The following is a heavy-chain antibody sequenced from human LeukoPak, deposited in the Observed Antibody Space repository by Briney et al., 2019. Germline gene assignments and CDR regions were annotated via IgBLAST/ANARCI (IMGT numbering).Heavy chain of an antibody. CDR1: GYTFTSYG. CDR3: ARDYYGSGSYYWMTNWFDP. D-gene: IGHD3-10*01. J-gene: IGHJ5*02. V-gene: IGHV1-18*01. CDR2: ISAYNGNT. Sequence: GASVKVSCKASGYTFTSYGISWVRQAPGQGLEWMGWISAYNGNTNYAQKLQGRVTMTTDTSTSTAYMELRSLRFDDTAVYYCARDYYGSGSYYWMTNWFDPWGQGTLVTVSS.